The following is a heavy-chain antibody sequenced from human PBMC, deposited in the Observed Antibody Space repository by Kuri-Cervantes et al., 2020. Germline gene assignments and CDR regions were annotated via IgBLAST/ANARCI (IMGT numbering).Heavy chain of an antibody. CDR1: GFTFSSYA. V-gene: IGHV3-21*01. J-gene: IGHJ6*02. D-gene: IGHD6-13*01. CDR3: ARDGRGQQYYYGMDV. Sequence: GGSLRLSCAASGFTFSSYAMHWVRQAPGKGLEWVSSISSTSSYIYYADSVKGRFTISRDNAKNSLYLQMNSLRAEDTAVYYCARDGRGQQYYYGMDVWGQGTTVTVSS. CDR2: ISSTSSYI.